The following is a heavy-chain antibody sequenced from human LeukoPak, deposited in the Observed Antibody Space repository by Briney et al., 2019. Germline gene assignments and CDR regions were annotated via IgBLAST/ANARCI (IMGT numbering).Heavy chain of an antibody. D-gene: IGHD1-26*01. J-gene: IGHJ3*02. CDR1: GGSISSSSYY. CDR2: IYYSGST. CDR3: ARWIVGATSAAFDI. V-gene: IGHV4-39*01. Sequence: SETLSLTCTVSGGSISSSSYYWGWIRQPPGKGLEWIGSIYYSGSTYYNPSLKSRVTISVDTSKNQFSLKLSSVTAADTAVYYCARWIVGATSAAFDIWGQGTMVTVPS.